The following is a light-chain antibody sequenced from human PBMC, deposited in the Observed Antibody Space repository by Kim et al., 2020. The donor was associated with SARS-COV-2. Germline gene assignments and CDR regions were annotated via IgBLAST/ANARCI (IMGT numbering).Light chain of an antibody. CDR1: QSVSTS. CDR2: GAS. V-gene: IGKV3-15*01. CDR3: QQYNARLGT. Sequence: EIVMTQSPATLSVSPGERATLFCRASQSVSTSLAWYQQKPGQPPRLLIHGASARDTGVPARFSGSGSGTEFTLTISSVQSEDFAVYYCQQYNARLGTFGQGTKVDIK. J-gene: IGKJ1*01.